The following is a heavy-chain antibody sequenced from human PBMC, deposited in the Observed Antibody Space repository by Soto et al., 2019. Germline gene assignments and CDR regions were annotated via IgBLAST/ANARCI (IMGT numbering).Heavy chain of an antibody. CDR2: IAGSVGST. V-gene: IGHV3-23*01. CDR1: GFIFSDHG. J-gene: IGHJ4*02. CDR3: AKERTIASRNFDD. Sequence: EVHLLESGGGLVQPGGSLRLSCAASGFIFSDHGMSWVRQAPGKGPEWVSAIAGSVGSTYYADSVKGRFTISRDNSKNMLYLQMDSLRAEDTAVYYCAKERTIASRNFDDWGQGVLVTVSS. D-gene: IGHD6-6*01.